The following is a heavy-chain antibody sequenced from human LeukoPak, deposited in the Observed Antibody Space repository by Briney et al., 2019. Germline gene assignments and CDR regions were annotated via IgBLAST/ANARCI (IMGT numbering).Heavy chain of an antibody. CDR2: IRSKLNNYAT. V-gene: IGHV3-73*01. CDR1: GFTFSGSA. D-gene: IGHD2/OR15-2a*01. J-gene: IGHJ4*02. CDR3: TRENNYLDY. Sequence: GGSLRLSCAASGFTFSGSAMHWVRQASGKGLEWVGQIRSKLNNYATVYAESLKGRFTISRDDSKNMLYLHLNSLKSEDTAVYFCTRENNYLDYWGRGILVTVSS.